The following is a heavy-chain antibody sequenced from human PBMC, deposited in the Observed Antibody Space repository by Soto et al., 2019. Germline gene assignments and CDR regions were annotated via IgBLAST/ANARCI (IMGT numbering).Heavy chain of an antibody. CDR1: GGSISSDNFF. CDR3: ARVAIACPSSSCYNHYYYSLDV. J-gene: IGHJ6*02. CDR2: IYYRGST. Sequence: PSETLSLTCAVSGGSISSDNFFWSWIRQPPGEGLEWIGYIYYRGSTYYNPSLESRLTLLVDTSKNQFSLKLRSVTAADTAVYYCARVAIACPSSSCYNHYYYSLDVRGQGTTVTVSS. V-gene: IGHV4-30-4*01. D-gene: IGHD2-2*02.